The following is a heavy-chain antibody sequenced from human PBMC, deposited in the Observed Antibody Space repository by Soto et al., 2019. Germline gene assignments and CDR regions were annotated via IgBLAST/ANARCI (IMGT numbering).Heavy chain of an antibody. D-gene: IGHD4-4*01. V-gene: IGHV3-30*18. CDR1: RFTFSDYG. CDR3: AKDWVGGSNRYQLDY. CDR2: ISHGATRK. Sequence: GSLRLSCEASRFTFSDYGMHWVRQAPGKGLEWVAGISHGATRKSYSDSVKGRFIISRDNSKKMLYLQLNSLRREDTAVYYCAKDWVGGSNRYQLDYWGRGTLVTVSS. J-gene: IGHJ4*02.